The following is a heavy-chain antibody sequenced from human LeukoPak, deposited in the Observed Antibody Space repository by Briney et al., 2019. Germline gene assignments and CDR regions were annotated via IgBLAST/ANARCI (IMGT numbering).Heavy chain of an antibody. J-gene: IGHJ4*02. CDR2: IYHSGST. D-gene: IGHD4-17*01. V-gene: IGHV4-30-2*01. CDR3: ARGATVHYSDY. CDR1: GGSISSGGYS. Sequence: SESLSLTCAVSGGSISSGGYSWSWIRQPPGKGLEWIGYIYHSGSTYYNPSLKSRVTISEDRSKNQFSLKLSSVTAADTAVYYCARGATVHYSDYWGQGTLVTVSS.